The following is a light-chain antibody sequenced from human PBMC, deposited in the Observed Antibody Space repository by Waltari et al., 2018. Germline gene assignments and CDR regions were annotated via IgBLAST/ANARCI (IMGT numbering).Light chain of an antibody. V-gene: IGKV1-39*01. CDR2: AAT. J-gene: IGKJ1*01. CDR1: QSISRH. Sequence: DIQMTQSPSSLSASVGARVTITCRASQSISRHLSWYQQQPGEAPKLLIYAATTLHSGVPIRFSGSGSGTDFSLTISGLQPEDLATYYCQQNYNTPRTFGQGTKVEIK. CDR3: QQNYNTPRT.